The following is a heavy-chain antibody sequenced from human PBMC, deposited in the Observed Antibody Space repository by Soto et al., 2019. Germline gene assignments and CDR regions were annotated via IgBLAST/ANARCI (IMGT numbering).Heavy chain of an antibody. CDR1: GFTFSSYG. Sequence: QVQLVESGGGVVQPGRSLRLSCAASGFTFSSYGMHWVRQAPGKGLEWVAVIWYDGSNKYYADSVKGRFTISRDNSKNMLYLQMNSLRAEDTAVYYCARVYIAARPYYYYYMDVWGKGTTVTVSS. CDR2: IWYDGSNK. J-gene: IGHJ6*03. CDR3: ARVYIAARPYYYYYMDV. D-gene: IGHD6-6*01. V-gene: IGHV3-33*01.